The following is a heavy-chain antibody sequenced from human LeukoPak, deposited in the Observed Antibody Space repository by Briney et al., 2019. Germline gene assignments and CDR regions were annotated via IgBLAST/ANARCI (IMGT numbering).Heavy chain of an antibody. CDR2: IYYSGST. D-gene: IGHD6-19*01. Sequence: PSETLSLTCTVSGGSVSSGSYYWGWIRQPPGKGLEWIGSIYYSGSTYYNPSLKSRVTISVDTSKNQFSLKLSSVTAADTAVYYCARREYSSGWFELDAFDIWGQGTMVTVSS. V-gene: IGHV4-39*01. J-gene: IGHJ3*02. CDR1: GGSVSSGSYY. CDR3: ARREYSSGWFELDAFDI.